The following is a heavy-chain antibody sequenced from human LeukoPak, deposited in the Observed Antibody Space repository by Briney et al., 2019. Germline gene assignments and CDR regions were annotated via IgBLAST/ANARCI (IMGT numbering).Heavy chain of an antibody. J-gene: IGHJ4*02. CDR3: ASVRGLGVITPYLDY. V-gene: IGHV4-59*08. D-gene: IGHD3-16*02. CDR2: ISYTGST. CDR1: GGSINSDH. Sequence: SETLSLTCTVSGGSINSDHWSWIRQPPGKGLEWVGCISYTGSTHYNPSLKSRVTILVDTSKNHFSLKLSSVTAADTAVYYCASVRGLGVITPYLDYWGQGTLVTVSS.